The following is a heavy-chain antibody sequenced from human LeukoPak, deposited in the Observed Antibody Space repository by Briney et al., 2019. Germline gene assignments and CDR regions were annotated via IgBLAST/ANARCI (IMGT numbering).Heavy chain of an antibody. J-gene: IGHJ5*02. V-gene: IGHV4-34*01. CDR2: INHSGST. CDR3: ARRESWFDP. CDR1: GGSFSGYY. Sequence: SETLSLTCAVYGGSFSGYYWSWIRQPPRKGLEWIGEINHSGSTNYNPSLKSRVTISVDTSKNQFSLKLSSVTAADTAVYYCARRESWFDPWGQGTLVTVSS.